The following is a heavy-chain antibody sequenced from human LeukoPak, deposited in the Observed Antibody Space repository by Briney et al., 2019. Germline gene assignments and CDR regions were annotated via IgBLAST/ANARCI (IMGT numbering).Heavy chain of an antibody. J-gene: IGHJ4*02. CDR2: IYHSGST. D-gene: IGHD3-9*01. CDR3: ASYYDILTGYSPFDY. V-gene: IGHV4-38-2*02. Sequence: SETLSLTCTVSGGSISSYYWGWIRQPPGKGLEWIGSIYHSGSTYYNPSLKSRVTISVDTSKNQFSLKLSPVTAADTAVYYCASYYDILTGYSPFDYWGQGTLVTVSS. CDR1: GGSISSYY.